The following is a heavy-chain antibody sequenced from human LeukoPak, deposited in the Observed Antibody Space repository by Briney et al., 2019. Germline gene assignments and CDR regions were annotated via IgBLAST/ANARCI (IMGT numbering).Heavy chain of an antibody. Sequence: SETLSLTCTISGGSISAIPYYWGWIRQPPGKGLEWIGSVYYPGSPYYSPSLKTRVTISVDTPKNQFSLKLSSVTAADTAVYFCARSHFYGSGVDSWGQETLVTVSS. J-gene: IGHJ5*01. D-gene: IGHD3-10*01. CDR2: VYYPGSP. CDR3: ARSHFYGSGVDS. CDR1: GGSISAIPYY. V-gene: IGHV4-39*01.